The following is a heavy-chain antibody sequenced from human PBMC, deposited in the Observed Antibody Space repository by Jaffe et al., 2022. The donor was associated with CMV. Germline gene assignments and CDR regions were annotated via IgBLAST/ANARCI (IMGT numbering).Heavy chain of an antibody. J-gene: IGHJ4*02. CDR1: GGSISSSNW. CDR3: ARLEGLNYYDRPNYFDY. Sequence: QVQLQESGPGLVKPSGTLSLTCAVSGGSISSSNWWSWVRQPPGKGLEWIGEIYHSGSTNYNPSLKSRVTISVDKSKNQFSLKLSSVTAADTAVYYCARLEGLNYYDRPNYFDYWGQGTLVTVSS. CDR2: IYHSGST. V-gene: IGHV4-4*02. D-gene: IGHD3-22*01.